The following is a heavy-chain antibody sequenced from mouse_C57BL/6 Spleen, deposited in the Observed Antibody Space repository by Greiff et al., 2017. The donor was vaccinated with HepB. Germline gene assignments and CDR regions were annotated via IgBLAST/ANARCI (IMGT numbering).Heavy chain of an antibody. Sequence: VQLQQPGAELVMPGASVKLSCKASGYTFTSYWMHWVKQRPGQGLEWIGEIDPSDSYTNYNQKFKGKSTLTVDKSSSTAYMQLSSLTSEDSAVYYCARYGYGSSGAMDYWGQGTSVTVSS. CDR2: IDPSDSYT. CDR3: ARYGYGSSGAMDY. D-gene: IGHD1-1*01. V-gene: IGHV1-69*01. CDR1: GYTFTSYW. J-gene: IGHJ4*01.